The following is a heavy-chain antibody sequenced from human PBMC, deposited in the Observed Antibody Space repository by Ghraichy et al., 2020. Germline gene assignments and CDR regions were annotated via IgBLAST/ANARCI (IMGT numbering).Heavy chain of an antibody. J-gene: IGHJ4*02. CDR3: EREGFGRPINF. CDR2: VYQTGSA. CDR1: GSSVSSTY. Sequence: SETLSLTCTVSGSSVSSTYWGWIRQPAGKGLEWIGRVYQTGSANYNSSLKGRVSMSVDTSTNQFSLTLHSVSAADTAVYYCEREGFGRPINFWGQGTLVTVSS. V-gene: IGHV4-4*07. D-gene: IGHD3-10*01.